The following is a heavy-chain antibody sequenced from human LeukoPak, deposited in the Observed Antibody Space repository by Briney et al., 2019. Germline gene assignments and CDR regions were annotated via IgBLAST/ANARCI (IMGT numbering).Heavy chain of an antibody. CDR3: ARGRVVVPAGRYYYGMDV. D-gene: IGHD2-2*01. CDR2: IYYSGST. V-gene: IGHV4-59*12. CDR1: GGSISGYC. Sequence: SETLSLTCTVSGGSISGYCWSWIRQPPGKGLEWIAYIYYSGSTDNNPSLKSRLTMSIDTSKNQFSLRLSSVTAADTAVYYCARGRVVVPAGRYYYGMDVWGQGTTVTVSS. J-gene: IGHJ6*02.